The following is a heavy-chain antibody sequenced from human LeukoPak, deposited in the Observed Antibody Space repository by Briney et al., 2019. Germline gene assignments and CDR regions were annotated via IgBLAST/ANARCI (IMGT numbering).Heavy chain of an antibody. CDR2: IYYSRST. CDR3: ARHGANRQQLVMAFDI. V-gene: IGHV4-59*08. Sequence: KPSETLSLTCTVSGGSISSYYWSWIRQPPGQGLEWIGYIYYSRSTNYNPSLKSRVTISIDTSKHQFSLKVNSVTAADTAVYYCARHGANRQQLVMAFDIWGQGTMVTVSS. D-gene: IGHD6-13*01. CDR1: GGSISSYY. J-gene: IGHJ3*02.